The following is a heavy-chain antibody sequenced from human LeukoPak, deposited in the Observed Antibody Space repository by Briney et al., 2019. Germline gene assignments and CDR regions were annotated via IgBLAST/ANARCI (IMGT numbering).Heavy chain of an antibody. Sequence: PSETLSLTCTVSGGSISSSDYYWGWIRQPPGKGLEWIGNIYYSGSAYYNPSLKSRVTISVDTSTNQFSVKLRSVTAADTAVYYCARQDGSGSGTYWFDPWGQGTLVTVSS. J-gene: IGHJ5*02. D-gene: IGHD3-10*01. CDR1: GGSISSSDYY. V-gene: IGHV4-39*01. CDR2: IYYSGSA. CDR3: ARQDGSGSGTYWFDP.